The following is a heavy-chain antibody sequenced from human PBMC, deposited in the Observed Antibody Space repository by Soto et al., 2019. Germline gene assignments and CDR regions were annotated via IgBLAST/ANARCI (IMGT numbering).Heavy chain of an antibody. V-gene: IGHV3-23*01. Sequence: GGSLRLSCAASGFTFSSYTMNWVRQAPGKGLEWVSAISGSGDTTYYADSVKGRFTISRDNSKNTLYLQMDSLGAEDTAIYYCAKDGTGRSSGWRYYFDSWGQGTLVTVSS. D-gene: IGHD6-19*01. CDR1: GFTFSSYT. CDR2: ISGSGDTT. J-gene: IGHJ4*02. CDR3: AKDGTGRSSGWRYYFDS.